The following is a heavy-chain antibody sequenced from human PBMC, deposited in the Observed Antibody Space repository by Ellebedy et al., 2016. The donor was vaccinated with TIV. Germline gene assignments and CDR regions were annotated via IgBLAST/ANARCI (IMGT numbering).Heavy chain of an antibody. J-gene: IGHJ4*02. D-gene: IGHD2-15*01. CDR3: VKDSYCSGGSYFPKFDS. V-gene: IGHV3-64D*06. Sequence: GESLKISCSVSGFTFSNYPMHWVRQAPGKGLEYVSGIGSNGGSTYYADSVKGRFTISRDNAKNRLYLQMNSLRVEDTAVYFCVKDSYCSGGSYFPKFDSWGQGTLVTVSA. CDR2: IGSNGGST. CDR1: GFTFSNYP.